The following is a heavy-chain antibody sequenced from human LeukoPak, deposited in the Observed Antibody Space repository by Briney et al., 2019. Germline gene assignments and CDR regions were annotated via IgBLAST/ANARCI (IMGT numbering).Heavy chain of an antibody. V-gene: IGHV4-39*07. CDR1: GGSISSSSYY. CDR2: IYYSGST. J-gene: IGHJ3*02. Sequence: SETLSLTCTVSGGSISSSSYYWGWIRQPPGKGLEWIGSIYYSGSTYYNPSLKSRVTISVDTSKNQFSLKLSSVTAADTAVYYCARSSTSWRSDAFDIWGQGTMVTVSS. CDR3: ARSSTSWRSDAFDI. D-gene: IGHD2-2*01.